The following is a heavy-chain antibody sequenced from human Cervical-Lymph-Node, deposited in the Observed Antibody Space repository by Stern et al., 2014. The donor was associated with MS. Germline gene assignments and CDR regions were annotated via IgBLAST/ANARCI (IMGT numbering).Heavy chain of an antibody. CDR3: ANNIVATQDFDY. CDR1: GFTFSSYA. CDR2: ISGSGDST. D-gene: IGHD5-12*01. J-gene: IGHJ4*02. Sequence: EVQLVESGGGLVQPGGSLRLSCAASGFTFSSYAMSWVRQAPGKGLEWVSAISGSGDSTYYADSVKGRFTISRDNSKNTLYLQMNSLRAEDTAVYYCANNIVATQDFDYWGQGTLVTVSS. V-gene: IGHV3-23*04.